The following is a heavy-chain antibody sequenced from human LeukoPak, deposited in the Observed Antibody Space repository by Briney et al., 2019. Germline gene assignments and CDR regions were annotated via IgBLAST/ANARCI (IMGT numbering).Heavy chain of an antibody. Sequence: ASVKVSCKASGYTFTGYYMHWVRQAPGQGLEWMGWINPNSGGPNYAQKFQGRVTMTRDTSISTAYMELSRLRSDDTAVYYCARVSRGYSGYEDYWGQGTLVTVSS. V-gene: IGHV1-2*02. CDR3: ARVSRGYSGYEDY. CDR1: GYTFTGYY. CDR2: INPNSGGP. J-gene: IGHJ4*02. D-gene: IGHD5-12*01.